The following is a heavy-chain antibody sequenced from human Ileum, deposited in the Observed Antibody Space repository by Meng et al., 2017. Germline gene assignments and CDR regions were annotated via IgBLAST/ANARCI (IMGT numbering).Heavy chain of an antibody. D-gene: IGHD2-8*01. J-gene: IGHJ4*02. CDR1: GGSITNKAW. CDR2: MHHYGRT. Sequence: QGHLPEAGPGLAKPSGTLSLTCTVSGGSITNKAWWIWVRQPPGKGLEWIGEMHHYGRTTSHPSFKSRVIMSIDKSRNQFSLHLSSVTAADTAVYFCATNGFYSIDNWGQGTLVTVSS. V-gene: IGHV4-4*02. CDR3: ATNGFYSIDN.